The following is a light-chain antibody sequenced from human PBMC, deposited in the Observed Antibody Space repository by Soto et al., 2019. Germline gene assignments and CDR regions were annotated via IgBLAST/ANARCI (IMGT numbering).Light chain of an antibody. Sequence: DIQMTQSPSTLSVSVGDRVTITCRARQTISSWLAWYQQKPGKAPKLLIYKASTLKSGVPSRFSGSGSGTEFTLTISSLQPDDFATYYGQHYNSYSEAFGQGTKVDIK. CDR1: QTISSW. CDR3: QHYNSYSEA. CDR2: KAS. J-gene: IGKJ1*01. V-gene: IGKV1-5*03.